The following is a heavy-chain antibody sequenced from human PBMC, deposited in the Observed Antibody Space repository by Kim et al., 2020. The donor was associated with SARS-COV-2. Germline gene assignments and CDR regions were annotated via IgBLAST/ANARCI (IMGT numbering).Heavy chain of an antibody. V-gene: IGHV3-30*03. Sequence: EDYADSGKGRFSISRENSKNTMYLQMNSLRAEDTAVYYCARADYDNTRPLDYWGQGTLVTVSS. CDR3: ARADYDNTRPLDY. D-gene: IGHD3-16*01. CDR2: E. J-gene: IGHJ4*02.